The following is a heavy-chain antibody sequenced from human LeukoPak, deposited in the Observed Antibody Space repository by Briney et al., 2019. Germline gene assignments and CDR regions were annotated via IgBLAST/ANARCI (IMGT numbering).Heavy chain of an antibody. CDR3: AKEVGPMVHGDY. Sequence: ASVKVSCKASGGTFSSYAISWVRQAPGQGLEWMGGIIPIFGTANYAQKFQGRVTITADESTSTAYMELSSLRSEDTAVYYCAKEVGPMVHGDYWGQGTLVTVSS. CDR2: IIPIFGTA. D-gene: IGHD5-12*01. J-gene: IGHJ4*02. CDR1: GGTFSSYA. V-gene: IGHV1-69*13.